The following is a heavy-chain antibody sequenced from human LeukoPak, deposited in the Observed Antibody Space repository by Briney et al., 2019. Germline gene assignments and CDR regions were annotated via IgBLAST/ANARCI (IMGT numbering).Heavy chain of an antibody. Sequence: SETLSLTCTVSGDSISSSPYFWGWIRQSPGKGLEWIGSISYSGTTYYNPSLKSRVTISVDTSKNQFSLKLNSVTAADTAVFYCAANSADYNTLGSSYKVWGQGTLVTVSS. CDR2: ISYSGTT. V-gene: IGHV4-39*01. CDR1: GDSISSSPYF. J-gene: IGHJ4*02. D-gene: IGHD3-10*01. CDR3: AANSADYNTLGSSYKV.